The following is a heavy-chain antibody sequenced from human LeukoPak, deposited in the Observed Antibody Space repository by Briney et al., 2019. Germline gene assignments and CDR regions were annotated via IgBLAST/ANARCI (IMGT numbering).Heavy chain of an antibody. CDR1: GYTLTELS. D-gene: IGHD6-19*01. CDR3: ARVQWLAPQYYFDY. J-gene: IGHJ4*02. CDR2: FDPEDGET. V-gene: IGHV1-24*01. Sequence: ASVKVSCKVSGYTLTELSMHWVRQAPGKGHEWMGGFDPEDGETIYAQKFQGRVTMTEDTSTDTAYMELSSLRSEDTAVYYCARVQWLAPQYYFDYWGQGTLVTVSS.